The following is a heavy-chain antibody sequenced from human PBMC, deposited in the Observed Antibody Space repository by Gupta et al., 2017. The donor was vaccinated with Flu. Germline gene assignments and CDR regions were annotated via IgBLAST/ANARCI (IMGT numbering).Heavy chain of an antibody. J-gene: IGHJ6*03. Sequence: QAPGQGLEWMGWISGFNGNTNYAQNFQDRVTMTTDTSSNTVSLQLRSLRSDDTAVYYCARGGASWYLAYYMDVWGEGTTVTVSS. D-gene: IGHD6-13*01. CDR2: ISGFNGNT. CDR3: ARGGASWYLAYYMDV. V-gene: IGHV1-18*01.